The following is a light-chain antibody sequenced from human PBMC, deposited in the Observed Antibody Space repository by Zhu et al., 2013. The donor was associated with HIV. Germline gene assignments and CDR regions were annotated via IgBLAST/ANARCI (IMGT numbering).Light chain of an antibody. J-gene: IGKJ4*01. V-gene: IGKV1-9*01. CDR2: AAS. Sequence: DIQLTQSPSFLSASVGDRVTITCRASQGISSYLAWYQQKPGKAPKLLIYAASTLQSGVPSRFSGSRSGTEFTLTISNLQPEDFATYYCQQSYSTPLTFGGGTQVEIK. CDR1: QGISSY. CDR3: QQSYSTPLT.